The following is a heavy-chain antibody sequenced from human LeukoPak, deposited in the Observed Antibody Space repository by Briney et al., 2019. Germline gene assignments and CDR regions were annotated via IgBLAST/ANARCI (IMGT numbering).Heavy chain of an antibody. V-gene: IGHV3-23*01. D-gene: IGHD3-22*01. CDR1: GFTFSSYA. CDR2: ISGSGGST. Sequence: PGGSLRLSCAASGFTFSSYAMSWVRQAPGKGLEWVSAISGSGGSTYYADSVKGRFTISRDNSKNTLYLQMNSLRAEDTAVYYCAKNYYDSSGYYGWFDPWGQGTLVTVSS. J-gene: IGHJ5*02. CDR3: AKNYYDSSGYYGWFDP.